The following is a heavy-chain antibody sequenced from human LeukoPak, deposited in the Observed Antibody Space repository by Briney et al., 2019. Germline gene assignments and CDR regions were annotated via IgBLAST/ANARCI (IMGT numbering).Heavy chain of an antibody. CDR2: ISAYNGNT. V-gene: IGHV1-18*01. Sequence: ASVKVSCKASGGTFSSYKVTWVRQAPGQGLEWMGWISAYNGNTNYAQKLQGRVTMTTDTSTSTAYMELRSLRSDDTAVYYCARESTNWFDPWGQGTLVTVSS. J-gene: IGHJ5*02. CDR3: ARESTNWFDP. CDR1: GGTFSSYK.